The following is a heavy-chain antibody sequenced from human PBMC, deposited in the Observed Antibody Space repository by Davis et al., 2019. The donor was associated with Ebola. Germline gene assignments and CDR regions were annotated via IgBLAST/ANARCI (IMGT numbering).Heavy chain of an antibody. J-gene: IGHJ4*02. Sequence: PGGSLRLSCAASGFSFSSYAMHWVRQGPGKGLEWVAVISYDGSNKYYADSVKGRFTISRDNSKNTLYLQMNSLRAEDTAVYYCARMGATVGDFDYWGQGTLVTVSS. CDR1: GFSFSSYA. CDR3: ARMGATVGDFDY. D-gene: IGHD4-23*01. V-gene: IGHV3-30-3*01. CDR2: ISYDGSNK.